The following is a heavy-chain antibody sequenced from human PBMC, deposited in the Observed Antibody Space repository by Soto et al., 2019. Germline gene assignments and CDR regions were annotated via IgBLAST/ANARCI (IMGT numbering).Heavy chain of an antibody. D-gene: IGHD3-3*01. CDR3: ARAPVYDFWSGYYREKDFDY. Sequence: QVQLVQSGSEVKQPGSSVKVSCKASGGTFSSHAISWVRQAPGQGLEWMGCIIPIFGATNFAQKFQGRFTITADESTATAYMELSSLRSEDTAVYYCARAPVYDFWSGYYREKDFDYWGRGSLVTVSS. CDR1: GGTFSSHA. J-gene: IGHJ4*02. CDR2: IIPIFGAT. V-gene: IGHV1-69*12.